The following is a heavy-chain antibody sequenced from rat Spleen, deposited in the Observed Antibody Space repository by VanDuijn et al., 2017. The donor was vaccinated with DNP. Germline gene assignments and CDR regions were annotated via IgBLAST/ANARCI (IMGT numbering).Heavy chain of an antibody. J-gene: IGHJ4*01. V-gene: IGHV3-3*01. D-gene: IGHD1-1*01. CDR1: GYSITSNY. CDR3: ARWTYSGDNVMDA. CDR2: INSAGST. Sequence: EVQLQESGPGLVKPSQSLSLTCSVTGYSITSNYWGWIRKFPGNKLEWMGYINSAGSTNYNPSLKSRISITRETSKNQFFLQVNSVTTEDTATYYCARWTYSGDNVMDAWGQGASVTVSS.